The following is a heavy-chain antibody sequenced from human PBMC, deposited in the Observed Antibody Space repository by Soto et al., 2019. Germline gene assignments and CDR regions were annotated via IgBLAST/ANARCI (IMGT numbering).Heavy chain of an antibody. Sequence: QLQLQESGPGLVKPSETLSLTCTVSGGSITSSSYYWGWIRQPPGKGMEWIGSIYYSGSTYYNTSLTSRVTRAVDTSKSQCSVKLNSVTAADTSVYYCARPPTASLDAFEIWGQGTMVTVSS. CDR2: IYYSGST. CDR1: GGSITSSSYY. V-gene: IGHV4-39*01. CDR3: ARPPTASLDAFEI. J-gene: IGHJ3*02.